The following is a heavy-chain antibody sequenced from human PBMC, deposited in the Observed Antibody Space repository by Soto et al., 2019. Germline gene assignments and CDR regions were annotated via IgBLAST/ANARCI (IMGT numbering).Heavy chain of an antibody. J-gene: IGHJ6*02. CDR1: GFTFSTFS. D-gene: IGHD2-2*02. CDR2: ISSRSDI. CDR3: AREYTAWPLAYGLDV. Sequence: AGSLTLSCVVSGFTFSTFSINWVRQAPGKGLEWVSSISSRSDIYYADSVKGRFTISRDNAKNSVSLQMNSLRAEDTAVYYCAREYTAWPLAYGLDVWGQGTTVTVSS. V-gene: IGHV3-21*01.